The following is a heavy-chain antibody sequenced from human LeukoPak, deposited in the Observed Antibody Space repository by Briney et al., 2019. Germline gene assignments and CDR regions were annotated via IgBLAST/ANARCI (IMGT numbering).Heavy chain of an antibody. CDR2: IKSKTDGGTT. D-gene: IGHD6-19*01. CDR3: AREAVAGTYYFDY. Sequence: GGSLRLSCAASGFPFDDYGMLWVRQAPGKGLEWVGRIKSKTDGGTTDYAAPVKGRFTISRDDSKNTLYLQMNSLRAEDTAVYYCAREAVAGTYYFDYWGQGTLVTVSS. V-gene: IGHV3-15*01. J-gene: IGHJ4*02. CDR1: GFPFDDYG.